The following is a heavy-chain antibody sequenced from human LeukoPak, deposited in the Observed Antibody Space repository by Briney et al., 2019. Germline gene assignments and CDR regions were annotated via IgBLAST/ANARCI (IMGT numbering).Heavy chain of an antibody. CDR1: GFTFSSYW. J-gene: IGHJ4*02. CDR3: ARDRNTGSSYENLFEY. CDR2: INSDGSST. Sequence: PGGSLRLSCAASGFTFSSYWMHWVRQAPGKGLVWVSRINSDGSSTSYADSVKGRFTISRDNAKNTLYLQMNSLRAEDKSVYYCARDRNTGSSYENLFEYWGQGSLVTVSS. D-gene: IGHD1-26*01. V-gene: IGHV3-74*01.